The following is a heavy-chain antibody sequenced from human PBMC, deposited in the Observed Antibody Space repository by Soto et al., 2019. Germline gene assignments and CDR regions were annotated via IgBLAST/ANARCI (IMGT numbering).Heavy chain of an antibody. CDR2: IPYDGSNK. V-gene: IGHV3-30*18. CDR1: GFTFSSYG. J-gene: IGHJ6*02. D-gene: IGHD5-18*01. Sequence: GGSLRLSCVASGFTFSSYGMHWVRQAPGKGLEWVAVIPYDGSNKYYADSVKVRFTISRDNSKNTLYLQMNSLRAEDTAVYYCAKGGEFSDTAIEFCLRYYYFYGMDVWGQGTTVTVSS. CDR3: AKGGEFSDTAIEFCLRYYYFYGMDV.